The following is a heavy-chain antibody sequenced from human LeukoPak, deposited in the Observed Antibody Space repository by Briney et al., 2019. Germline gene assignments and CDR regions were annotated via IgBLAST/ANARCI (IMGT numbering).Heavy chain of an antibody. CDR3: AKSHRSSGYPPDY. CDR1: GFTFSGYG. D-gene: IGHD3-22*01. Sequence: GGTLRLSCAASGFTFSGYGMSWVRQAPGKGLEWVSAISGSGGSTYYADSVKGRFTISRENSKNTRYLQMNSLRAEDTAVYYCAKSHRSSGYPPDYWGQGTLVTVSS. CDR2: ISGSGGST. V-gene: IGHV3-23*01. J-gene: IGHJ4*02.